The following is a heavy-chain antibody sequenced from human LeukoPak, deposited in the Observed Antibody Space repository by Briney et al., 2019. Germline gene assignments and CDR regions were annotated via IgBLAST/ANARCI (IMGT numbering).Heavy chain of an antibody. V-gene: IGHV4-61*05. J-gene: IGHJ3*02. Sequence: PSETLSLTCTVSDGSIISISSYWGWIRQPPGKGLEWIGYIYYSGSTNYNPSLKSRVTISVDTSKNQFSLKLSSVTAADTAVYYCATHSSGWPDAFDIWGQGTMVTVSS. CDR1: DGSIISISSY. CDR3: ATHSSGWPDAFDI. CDR2: IYYSGST. D-gene: IGHD6-19*01.